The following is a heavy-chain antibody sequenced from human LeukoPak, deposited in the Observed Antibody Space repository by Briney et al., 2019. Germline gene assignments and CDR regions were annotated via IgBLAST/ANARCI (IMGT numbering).Heavy chain of an antibody. D-gene: IGHD2-2*01. CDR3: ARGIEIVVVPAATTVDRWFDP. CDR2: TS. J-gene: IGHJ5*02. V-gene: IGHV4-39*07. CDR1: GGSMTAGDYY. Sequence: SETLSLTCTVSGGSMTAGDYYWGWVRQPPGTGLQWIATSYQGASLKSRVTISLDTSKNQFSLKLSSVTAADTAVYYCARGIEIVVVPAATTVDRWFDPWGQGTLVTVSS.